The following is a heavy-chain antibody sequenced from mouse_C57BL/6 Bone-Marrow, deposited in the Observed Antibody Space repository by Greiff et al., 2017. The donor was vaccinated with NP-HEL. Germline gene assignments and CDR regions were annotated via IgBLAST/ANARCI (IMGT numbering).Heavy chain of an antibody. Sequence: VQLQQPGAELVKPGASVKLSCKASGYTFTSYWMHWVKQRPGQGLEWIGMIHPNSGSTNYNEKFKSKATLTVDKSSSTAYMQLSSLTSEDSAVYYGARWDNYYGSSYGFAYWGQGTLVTVSA. CDR3: ARWDNYYGSSYGFAY. CDR1: GYTFTSYW. J-gene: IGHJ3*01. CDR2: IHPNSGST. D-gene: IGHD1-1*01. V-gene: IGHV1-64*01.